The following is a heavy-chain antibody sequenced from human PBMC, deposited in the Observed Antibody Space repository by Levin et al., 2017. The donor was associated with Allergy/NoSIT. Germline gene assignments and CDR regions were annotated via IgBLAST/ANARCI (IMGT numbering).Heavy chain of an antibody. Sequence: PGESLKISCKASGYTFTGYYIHWVRQAPGQGLEWMGWINPNGGGTKYAQKFQGRVTMTRDTSISTAYMDLSRLRSDDTAVYYCARFAYSLPDYWGQGTLVTVSS. CDR3: ARFAYSLPDY. CDR1: GYTFTGYY. J-gene: IGHJ4*02. D-gene: IGHD5-18*01. CDR2: INPNGGGT. V-gene: IGHV1-2*02.